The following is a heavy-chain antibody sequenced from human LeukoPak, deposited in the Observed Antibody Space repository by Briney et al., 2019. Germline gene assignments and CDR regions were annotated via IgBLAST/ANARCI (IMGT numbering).Heavy chain of an antibody. V-gene: IGHV3-48*03. D-gene: IGHD3-10*01. CDR1: GFTFSSYE. CDR3: ARVKLWFGELLSAGLDY. J-gene: IGHJ4*02. Sequence: GGSLRLSCAASGFTFSSYEMNWVRQAPGKGLEWVSYISSSGSTIYYADSVKGRFTISRDNAKNSLYLQVNSLGAEDTAVYYCARVKLWFGELLSAGLDYWGQGTLVTVSS. CDR2: ISSSGSTI.